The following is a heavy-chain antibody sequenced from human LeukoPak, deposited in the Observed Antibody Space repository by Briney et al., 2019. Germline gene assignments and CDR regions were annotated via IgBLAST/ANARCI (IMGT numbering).Heavy chain of an antibody. Sequence: GGSLRLSCAASGFTFSSYDMHWVRQATGKGLEWVSAIGTAGDTYYPGSVKGRFTISRENAKNSLYLQMNSLRAGDTAVYYCARETYYYDSSGSIGAFDIWGQGTMVTVSS. CDR2: IGTAGDT. J-gene: IGHJ3*02. D-gene: IGHD3-22*01. CDR1: GFTFSSYD. CDR3: ARETYYYDSSGSIGAFDI. V-gene: IGHV3-13*01.